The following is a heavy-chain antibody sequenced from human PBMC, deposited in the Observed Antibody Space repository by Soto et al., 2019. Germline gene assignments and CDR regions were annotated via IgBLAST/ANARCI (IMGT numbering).Heavy chain of an antibody. Sequence: GGSLRLSCAASGFTFSSYAMSWVRQAPGKGLEWVSASSGSGGSTYYADAGKGRCTISRDNSKNTLYLQMNSLRAEDTAVYYCAKLHNTAMASFDYWGQGTLVTVSS. CDR3: AKLHNTAMASFDY. V-gene: IGHV3-23*01. CDR1: GFTFSSYA. J-gene: IGHJ4*02. CDR2: SSGSGGST. D-gene: IGHD5-18*01.